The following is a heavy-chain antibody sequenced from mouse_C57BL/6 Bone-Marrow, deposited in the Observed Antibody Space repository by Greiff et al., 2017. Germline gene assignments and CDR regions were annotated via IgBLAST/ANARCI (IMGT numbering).Heavy chain of an antibody. J-gene: IGHJ1*03. CDR3: ARNVLNCYGYFDV. CDR2: IWSGGST. V-gene: IGHV2-2*01. CDR1: GFSLTSYG. Sequence: VQRVESGPGLVQPSQSLSITCTVSGFSLTSYGVHWVRQSPGKGLEWLGVIWSGGSTDYNAAFISRLSISKDNSKSQVFFKMNSLQADDTAIYYCARNVLNCYGYFDVWGTGTTVTVSS. D-gene: IGHD4-1*01.